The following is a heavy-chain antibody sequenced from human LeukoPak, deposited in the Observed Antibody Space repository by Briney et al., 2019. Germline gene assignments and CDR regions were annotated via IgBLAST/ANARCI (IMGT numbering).Heavy chain of an antibody. V-gene: IGHV4-38-2*02. CDR3: ARDGGRARVNYFDY. D-gene: IGHD3-16*01. J-gene: IGHJ4*02. CDR2: IYHSGST. Sequence: SETLSLTCTVSGYSISSDYYWGWIRQPPGKGLEWIGSIYHSGSTYYKPSLKSRVTISVDTSKNQFSLRLRSVTAADTAVYYCARDGGRARVNYFDYWGQGTLVTVSS. CDR1: GYSISSDYY.